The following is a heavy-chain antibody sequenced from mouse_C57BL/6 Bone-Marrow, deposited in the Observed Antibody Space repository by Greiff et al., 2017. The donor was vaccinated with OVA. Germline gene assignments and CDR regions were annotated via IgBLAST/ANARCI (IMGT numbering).Heavy chain of an antibody. CDR1: GFTFSSYA. J-gene: IGHJ1*03. CDR2: ISSGGSYT. V-gene: IGHV5-6*03. CDR3: ARQRDYYGSSYYWYFDV. Sequence: EVKVVESGGGLVKPGGSLKLSCAASGFTFSSYAMSWVRQTPDKRLEWVATISSGGSYTYYPDSVKGRFTISRDNAKNTLYLQMSSLKSEDTAMYYCARQRDYYGSSYYWYFDVWGTGTTVTVSS. D-gene: IGHD1-1*01.